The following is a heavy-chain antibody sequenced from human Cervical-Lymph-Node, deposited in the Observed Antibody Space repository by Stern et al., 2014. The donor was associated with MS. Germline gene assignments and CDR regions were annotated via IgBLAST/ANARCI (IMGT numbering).Heavy chain of an antibody. CDR3: ARDRIAAAVFDY. CDR2: INPNSGGT. CDR1: GYTFTDYY. Sequence: QVQLVQSGAEVRKPGASVKVSCKASGYTFTDYYIYWVRQAPGQGLEWMGWINPNSGGTNYAQKFQDRVTMTRDTSISTVYMELSRLRSDDSAVYYCARDRIAAAVFDYWGQGTLVTVSS. V-gene: IGHV1-2*02. D-gene: IGHD6-13*01. J-gene: IGHJ4*02.